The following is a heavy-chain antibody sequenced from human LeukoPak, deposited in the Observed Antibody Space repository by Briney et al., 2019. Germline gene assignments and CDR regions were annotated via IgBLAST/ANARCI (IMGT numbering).Heavy chain of an antibody. CDR3: AKDKGEYYYDSSGYYPPYFDY. CDR1: GFTFDDYA. D-gene: IGHD3-22*01. V-gene: IGHV3-9*01. CDR2: ISWNSGSI. Sequence: GRSLRLSCAASGFTFDDYAMHWVRQAPGKGLEWVSGISWNSGSIGYADSVKGRFTISRDNAKNSLYLQMNSLRAEDTALYYCAKDKGEYYYDSSGYYPPYFDYWGQGTLVTVSS. J-gene: IGHJ4*02.